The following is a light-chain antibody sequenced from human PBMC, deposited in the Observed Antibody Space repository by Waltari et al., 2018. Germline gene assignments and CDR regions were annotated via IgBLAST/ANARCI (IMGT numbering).Light chain of an antibody. CDR2: GNN. CDR1: SSNIGAGYD. V-gene: IGLV1-40*01. CDR3: QSYDRSHVV. J-gene: IGLJ2*01. Sequence: QAVLTQPPSVSGAPGQRVTISCTGSSSNIGAGYDVHWYQQFSGTAPKLLIYGNNHRPAGVPARFSGSKSGTSASLAITGLQAEDEADYYCQSYDRSHVVFGGGTKLTVL.